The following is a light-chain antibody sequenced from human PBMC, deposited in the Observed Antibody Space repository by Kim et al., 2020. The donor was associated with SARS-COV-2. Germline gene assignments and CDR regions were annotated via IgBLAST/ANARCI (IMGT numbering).Light chain of an antibody. J-gene: IGKJ1*01. V-gene: IGKV1-6*01. CDR2: AAT. CDR1: QDIRND. CDR3: QQDHNYPRT. Sequence: AAGGDRVAITCRASQDIRNDLGWYQQRPGKAPRLLIFAATALQSRVPSRFSGSGSGTEFILTIDSLQPEDFATYFCQQDHNYPRTFGQGTKVDIK.